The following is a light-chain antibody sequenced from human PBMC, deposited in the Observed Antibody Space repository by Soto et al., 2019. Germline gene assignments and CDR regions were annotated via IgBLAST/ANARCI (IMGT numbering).Light chain of an antibody. Sequence: QSALTRPPSASGSPGQSVTISCTGTSSDVGGYNYVSWYQQYPGKAPKLMIYEVSKRPSGVPDRFSGSKSGNTASLTVSGLQAEDEADYYCSSYAGSNEGVFGTGTKVTVL. CDR3: SSYAGSNEGV. CDR1: SSDVGGYNY. CDR2: EVS. J-gene: IGLJ1*01. V-gene: IGLV2-8*01.